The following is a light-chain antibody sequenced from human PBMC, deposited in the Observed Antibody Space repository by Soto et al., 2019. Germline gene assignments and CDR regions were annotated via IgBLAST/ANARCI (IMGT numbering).Light chain of an antibody. Sequence: SALTQPASVSGSPGQSITISCTGTSSDFGGYNYVSWYQQHPGKAPKLMIYEVSNRPSGVSNRFSGSKSGNTASLTISGLQAEDEADYYCSSYTSSSTLVFGGGTKLTVL. CDR3: SSYTSSSTLV. CDR2: EVS. V-gene: IGLV2-14*01. CDR1: SSDFGGYNY. J-gene: IGLJ2*01.